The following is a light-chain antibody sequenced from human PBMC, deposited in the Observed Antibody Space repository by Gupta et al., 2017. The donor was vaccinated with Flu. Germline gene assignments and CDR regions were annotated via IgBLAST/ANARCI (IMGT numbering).Light chain of an antibody. CDR3: CAYAGSYTS. Sequence: QSALTQPRSVSGSPGQSVTISCTGTSSDVGGYNYVSWYQQHPGKDPKLMIYDVRKRPAGVPDRFSGSKSGNTASLTISGLQAEDEADYYCCAYAGSYTSFGGGTKLTVL. CDR2: DVR. CDR1: SSDVGGYNY. J-gene: IGLJ2*01. V-gene: IGLV2-11*01.